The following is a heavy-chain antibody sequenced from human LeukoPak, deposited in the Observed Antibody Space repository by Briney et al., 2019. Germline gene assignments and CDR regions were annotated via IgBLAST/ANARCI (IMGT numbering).Heavy chain of an antibody. D-gene: IGHD3-16*01. V-gene: IGHV1-2*02. Sequence: ASVKVSCKASGYTFTGYYMHWVRQAPGQGLEWMGWINPDSGGTNSAQKFQGRVTMTRDMSTSTLYMELSSLRSEDTAVYYCARVKTESGGWGVATIRYSYYYMDVWGKGTTVTVSS. J-gene: IGHJ6*03. CDR2: INPDSGGT. CDR1: GYTFTGYY. CDR3: ARVKTESGGWGVATIRYSYYYMDV.